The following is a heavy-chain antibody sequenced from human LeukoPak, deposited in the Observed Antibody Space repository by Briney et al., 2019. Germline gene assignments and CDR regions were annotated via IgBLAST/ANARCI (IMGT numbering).Heavy chain of an antibody. CDR2: LYTGGST. D-gene: IGHD2-21*02. CDR1: GFNVSSNY. V-gene: IGHV3-66*02. Sequence: GGSLRLSCAASGFNVSSNYLSWVRQAPGEGLEWVSVLYTGGSTYYANSVKGRFTISRDNSKNTLYLKMNSLRAEDTAVYYCARGGGAFCGSDCYRNFDYWGQGTLVTVSS. CDR3: ARGGGAFCGSDCYRNFDY. J-gene: IGHJ4*02.